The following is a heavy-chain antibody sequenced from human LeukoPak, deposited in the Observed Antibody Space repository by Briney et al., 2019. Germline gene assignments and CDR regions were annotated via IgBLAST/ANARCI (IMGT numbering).Heavy chain of an antibody. CDR2: IYPGDSDT. D-gene: IGHD3-22*01. J-gene: IGHJ4*02. CDR1: GYSFTSYW. Sequence: PGESLKISCKGSGYSFTSYWIGWVRQMPGKGLDGMGIIYPGDSDTRYSPSFQGQVTISADKSISTAYLQWSSLKASDTAMYYCARRVNSHYDSSGYYGSWGQGTLVTVSS. CDR3: ARRVNSHYDSSGYYGS. V-gene: IGHV5-51*01.